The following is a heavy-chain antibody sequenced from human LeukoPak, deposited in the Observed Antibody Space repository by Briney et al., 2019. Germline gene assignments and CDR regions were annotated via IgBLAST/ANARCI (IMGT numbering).Heavy chain of an antibody. J-gene: IGHJ4*02. D-gene: IGHD1-26*01. CDR3: AKGGKWDVTPFDY. CDR1: GFTFTSYS. Sequence: GGSLRLSCAASGFTFTSYSMNWVRQAPGKGLEWVSTISGGGGSTYYADSVKGRFTISRDNSKNTLYLQVNSLRAEDTDVYYCAKGGKWDVTPFDYWGQGTLVTVSS. CDR2: ISGGGGST. V-gene: IGHV3-23*01.